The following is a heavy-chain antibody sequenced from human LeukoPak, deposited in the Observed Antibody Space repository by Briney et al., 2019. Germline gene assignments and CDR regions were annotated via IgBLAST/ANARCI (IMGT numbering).Heavy chain of an antibody. Sequence: GGSLRLSCAASGFTFSSYEMNWARQAPGKGLEWVANIKQDGSDKFYVDSVNGRFTISRDNAKNSLYLQMNTLRAEDTAIYYCATFSGAHHKTFDSWGQGTLVTVSS. CDR2: IKQDGSDK. CDR3: ATFSGAHHKTFDS. V-gene: IGHV3-7*01. CDR1: GFTFSSYE. J-gene: IGHJ4*02. D-gene: IGHD1-14*01.